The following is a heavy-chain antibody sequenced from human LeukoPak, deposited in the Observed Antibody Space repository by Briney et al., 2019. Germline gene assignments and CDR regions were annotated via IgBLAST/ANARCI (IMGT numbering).Heavy chain of an antibody. CDR3: ARVSIAVAGTRIDY. CDR2: INPNSGGT. J-gene: IGHJ4*02. Sequence: RASVKVSCKASGYTFTDNYIHWVRQAPGQRLEWMGWINPNSGGTSYAQNFQGRVTMTRDTSISTAYMELSRLRSDDTAVYYCARVSIAVAGTRIDYWGQGTLVTVSS. V-gene: IGHV1-2*02. D-gene: IGHD6-19*01. CDR1: GYTFTDNY.